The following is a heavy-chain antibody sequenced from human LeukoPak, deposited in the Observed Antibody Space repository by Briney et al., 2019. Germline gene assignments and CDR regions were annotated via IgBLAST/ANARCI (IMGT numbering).Heavy chain of an antibody. D-gene: IGHD3-10*01. V-gene: IGHV3-48*03. J-gene: IGHJ4*02. CDR2: ISSSGSTI. CDR3: ARGRLWFGELYY. Sequence: PGGSLRLSCAVSGFTVSSNYMNWVRQAPGKGLEWVSYISSSGSTIYYADSVKGRFTISRDNAKNSLYLQMNSLRAEDTAVYYCARGRLWFGELYYWGQGTLVTVSS. CDR1: GFTVSSNY.